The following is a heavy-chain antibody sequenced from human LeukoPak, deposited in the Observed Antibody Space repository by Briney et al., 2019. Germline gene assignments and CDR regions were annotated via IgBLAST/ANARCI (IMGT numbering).Heavy chain of an antibody. CDR2: MYHSGST. J-gene: IGHJ6*03. V-gene: IGHV4-38-2*01. CDR3: ARGSLDTPFYYYYIDV. Sequence: PSETLSLTCGVSGYSITRGYYWGWIRHTPGKGPEWIGSMYHSGSTYYNPSLKSRVTISVETSKNQFSLNLTSMTAADTAIYYCARGSLDTPFYYYYIDVWGKGTTVTVSS. CDR1: GYSITRGYY.